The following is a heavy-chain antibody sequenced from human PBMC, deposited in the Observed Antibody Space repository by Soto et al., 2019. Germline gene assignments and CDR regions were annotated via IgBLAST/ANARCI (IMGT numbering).Heavy chain of an antibody. V-gene: IGHV4-39*01. CDR1: GGSISSSSYY. CDR3: EGPHREIAAEGN. D-gene: IGHD6-13*01. Sequence: QLQLQESGPGLVKPSETLSLTCTVSGGSISSSSYYWGWIRQPPGKGLEWIGCICYSGSTYYNPSLKSRVTISVDTSKNQFSLTLSSVTAADTAVYYCEGPHREIAAEGNWGQGTLVTVSS. J-gene: IGHJ1*01. CDR2: ICYSGST.